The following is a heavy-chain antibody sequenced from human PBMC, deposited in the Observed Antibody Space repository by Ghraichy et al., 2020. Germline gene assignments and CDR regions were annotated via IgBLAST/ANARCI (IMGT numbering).Heavy chain of an antibody. CDR2: FDAEDGET. CDR1: GYTLTELS. CDR3: ATPGSVGARGYFDP. D-gene: IGHD1-26*01. J-gene: IGHJ2*01. Sequence: ASVKVSCKVSGYTLTELSMHWVRQAPGKGLEWMGGFDAEDGETIYAQKFQGRVTMTEDTSTDTAYMELSSLRSEDTAVYYCATPGSVGARGYFDPGGRGTLVTVPS. V-gene: IGHV1-24*01.